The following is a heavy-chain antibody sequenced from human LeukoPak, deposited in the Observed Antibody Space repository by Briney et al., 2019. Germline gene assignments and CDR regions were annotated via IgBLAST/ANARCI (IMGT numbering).Heavy chain of an antibody. Sequence: GASVKVSCKASGYTFTGYYMHWVRQAPGQGLEWMGWINPNSGGTNYAQKFQGWVTMTRDTSISTAYMELSRLRSDDTAVYYCARLYGSGSYYIWYYFDYWGQGTLVTVSS. J-gene: IGHJ4*02. CDR2: INPNSGGT. D-gene: IGHD3-10*01. V-gene: IGHV1-2*04. CDR1: GYTFTGYY. CDR3: ARLYGSGSYYIWYYFDY.